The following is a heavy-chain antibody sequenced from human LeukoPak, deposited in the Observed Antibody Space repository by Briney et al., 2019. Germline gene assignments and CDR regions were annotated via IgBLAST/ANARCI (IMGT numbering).Heavy chain of an antibody. D-gene: IGHD4-17*01. CDR2: ISNDGSNK. Sequence: GGSLRLSCAASGFTFSSYSMNWVRQAPGKGLEWVAVISNDGSNKYYADSVKGRFTISRDNSKNTLYLQMNSLRADDTAVYYCASPSLPPYGDYAFDYWGQGTLVTVSS. V-gene: IGHV3-30*03. CDR3: ASPSLPPYGDYAFDY. J-gene: IGHJ4*02. CDR1: GFTFSSYS.